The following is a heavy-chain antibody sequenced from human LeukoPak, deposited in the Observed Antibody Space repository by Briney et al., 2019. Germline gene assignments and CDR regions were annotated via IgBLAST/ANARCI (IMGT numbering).Heavy chain of an antibody. J-gene: IGHJ5*02. D-gene: IGHD2-2*01. CDR3: ARLGVVVPAAGEYNWFDP. CDR1: GGSISSYY. Sequence: SETLSLTCTVSGGSISSYYWSWIRQPPGKGLEWIGYIYTSGSTNYNPSLKSRVTISVDTSKNQFSLKLSSVTAADTAAYYCARLGVVVPAAGEYNWFDPWGQGTLVTVSS. CDR2: IYTSGST. V-gene: IGHV4-4*09.